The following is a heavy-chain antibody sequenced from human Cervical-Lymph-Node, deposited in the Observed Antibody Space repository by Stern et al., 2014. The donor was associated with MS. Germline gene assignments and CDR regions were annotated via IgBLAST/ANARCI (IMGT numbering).Heavy chain of an antibody. Sequence: QVQLQESGPGLVKPSQTLSLTCTVSGGSIISGSYYWSWIRQPVGKGLEWVGRMSTSGSTNYNPSLKSRVRISADTSKNQLSLKLNSGTAADTAVYYCARGPGVTTNIWGQGTTVTVSS. CDR3: ARGPGVTTNI. J-gene: IGHJ3*02. V-gene: IGHV4-61*02. D-gene: IGHD1-1*01. CDR1: GGSIISGSYY. CDR2: MSTSGST.